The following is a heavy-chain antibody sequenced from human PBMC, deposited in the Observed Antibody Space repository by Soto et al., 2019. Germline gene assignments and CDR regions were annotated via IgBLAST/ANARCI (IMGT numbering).Heavy chain of an antibody. CDR2: IYYSGST. D-gene: IGHD6-13*01. CDR3: ARRGSSSWYGY. V-gene: IGHV4-39*01. CDR1: GGSISSSSDY. Sequence: PSETLSLTCTVSGGSISSSSDYWGWIRQPPGKGLEWIGSIYYSGSTYYNPSLKSRVTISVDTSKNQFSLKLSSVTAADTAVYYCARRGSSSWYGYWGQGTLVTVSS. J-gene: IGHJ4*02.